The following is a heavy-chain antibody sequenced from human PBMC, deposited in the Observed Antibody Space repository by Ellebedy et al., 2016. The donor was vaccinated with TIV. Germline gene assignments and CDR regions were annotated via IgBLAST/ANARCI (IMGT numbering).Heavy chain of an antibody. Sequence: MPSETLSLTCTVSGGSISSSSYYWGWIRQPPGKGLEWIGSIYYSGSTYYNPSLKSRVTISVDTSKNQFSLKLSSVTAADTAVYYCARHRLQLWLRDKTHFDYWGQGTLVTVSS. CDR3: ARHRLQLWLRDKTHFDY. V-gene: IGHV4-39*01. CDR1: GGSISSSSYY. CDR2: IYYSGST. D-gene: IGHD5-18*01. J-gene: IGHJ4*02.